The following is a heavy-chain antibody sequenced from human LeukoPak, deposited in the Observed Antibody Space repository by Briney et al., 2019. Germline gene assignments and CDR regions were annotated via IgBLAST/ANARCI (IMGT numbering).Heavy chain of an antibody. V-gene: IGHV4-59*12. CDR3: ARDIVVVPAASGDYMDV. D-gene: IGHD2-2*01. Sequence: SETLSLTCTVSGGSISSYYWSWIRQPAGKGLEWIGYIYYSGSTNYNPSLKSRVTISVDTSKNQFSLKLSSVTAADTAVYYCARDIVVVPAASGDYMDVWGKGTTVTVSS. CDR2: IYYSGST. CDR1: GGSISSYY. J-gene: IGHJ6*03.